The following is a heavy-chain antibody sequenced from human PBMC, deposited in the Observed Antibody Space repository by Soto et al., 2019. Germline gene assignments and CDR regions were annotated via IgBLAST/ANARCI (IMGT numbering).Heavy chain of an antibody. CDR1: GGSISSSSYY. V-gene: IGHV4-39*01. Sequence: SETLSLTCTVSGGSISSSSYYWGWIRQPPGKGQEWIGSIYYSGSTYYTPSLKSRVTISVDTSKNQFSLKLSSVTAADTALYYCASCRGDCYSRAGEIDYWGQGTLVTVSS. CDR3: ASCRGDCYSRAGEIDY. CDR2: IYYSGST. D-gene: IGHD2-21*02. J-gene: IGHJ4*02.